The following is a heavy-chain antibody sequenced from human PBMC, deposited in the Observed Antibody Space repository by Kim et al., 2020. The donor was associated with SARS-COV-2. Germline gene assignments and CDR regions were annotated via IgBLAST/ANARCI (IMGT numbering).Heavy chain of an antibody. CDR1: GFTFSNYA. CDR2: ISDDGSNK. Sequence: GGSLRLSCAASGFTFSNYAMHWVRQAPGKGLEWVAVISDDGSNKYSADSVKGRFTISRDNSRSTLYLQMNRLRSDDTALYYCARDKAMDSRPIFDFWGQGSLVTVYS. V-gene: IGHV3-30-3*01. CDR3: ARDKAMDSRPIFDF. D-gene: IGHD2-2*03. J-gene: IGHJ4*02.